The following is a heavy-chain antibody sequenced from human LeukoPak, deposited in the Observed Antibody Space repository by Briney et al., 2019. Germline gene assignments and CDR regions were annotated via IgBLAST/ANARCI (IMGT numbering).Heavy chain of an antibody. J-gene: IGHJ4*02. V-gene: IGHV3-30*03. CDR1: GFTFSGYG. Sequence: GGSLRLSCAASGFTFSGYGMHWVRQAPGKGLEWVAVISYDGSNKYYADSVKGRFTISRDNSKNTLYLQMNSLRAEDTAVYYCARDQWEAYDYWGQGTLVTVSS. D-gene: IGHD1-26*01. CDR2: ISYDGSNK. CDR3: ARDQWEAYDY.